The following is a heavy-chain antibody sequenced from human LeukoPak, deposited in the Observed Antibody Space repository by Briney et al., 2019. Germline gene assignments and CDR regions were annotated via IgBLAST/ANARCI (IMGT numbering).Heavy chain of an antibody. CDR3: ASSHDYGDWYFDL. Sequence: GGSLRLSCAASGFTFSSYGMHWVRQAPGKGLEWVAVIWYDGSNKYYADSVKGRFTISRDNSKNTLYLQMNSLRAEDTAVYYCASSHDYGDWYFDLWGRGTLVTVSS. CDR1: GFTFSSYG. J-gene: IGHJ2*01. CDR2: IWYDGSNK. V-gene: IGHV3-33*01. D-gene: IGHD4-17*01.